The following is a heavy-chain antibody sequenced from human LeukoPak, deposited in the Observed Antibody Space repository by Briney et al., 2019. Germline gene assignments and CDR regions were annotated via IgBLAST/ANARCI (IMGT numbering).Heavy chain of an antibody. CDR1: GYTFTSYG. Sequence: GASVKVSCKASGYTFTSYGISWVRQAPGQGLEWMGWISAYNGNTNYAQKLQGRVTMTTDTSTSTAYMELRSLRSDDTAVYYCARDRGHDSSGYYEYYYYYGMDVWGQGTTVTVSS. D-gene: IGHD3-22*01. J-gene: IGHJ6*02. CDR2: ISAYNGNT. CDR3: ARDRGHDSSGYYEYYYYYGMDV. V-gene: IGHV1-18*01.